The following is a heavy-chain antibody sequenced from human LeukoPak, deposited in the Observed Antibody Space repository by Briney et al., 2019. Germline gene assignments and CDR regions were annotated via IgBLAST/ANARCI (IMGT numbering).Heavy chain of an antibody. CDR2: IIPIFGTA. Sequence: GASVKVSCKASGGTFSSYAISWVRQAPGQGLEWMGGIIPIFGTANYAQKFQGRVTITADKSTSTAYMELSSLRSEDTAVYYCASPLAVGYCSSGSCYGNWGQGTLVTVSS. J-gene: IGHJ4*02. CDR3: ASPLAVGYCSSGSCYGN. V-gene: IGHV1-69*06. CDR1: GGTFSSYA. D-gene: IGHD2-15*01.